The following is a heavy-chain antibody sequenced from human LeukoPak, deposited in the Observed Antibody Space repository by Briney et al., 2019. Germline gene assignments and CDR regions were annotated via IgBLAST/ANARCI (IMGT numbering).Heavy chain of an antibody. D-gene: IGHD5-12*01. Sequence: GGSLRLSCAASGFTFSSYAMSWVRQAPGKGLEWASAISGSGGSTYYADSVKGRFTISRDNSKNTLYLQMNSLRAEDTAVYYCAKDGGYSGYDYVPDFDYWGQGTLVTVSS. CDR3: AKDGGYSGYDYVPDFDY. J-gene: IGHJ4*02. CDR2: ISGSGGST. V-gene: IGHV3-23*01. CDR1: GFTFSSYA.